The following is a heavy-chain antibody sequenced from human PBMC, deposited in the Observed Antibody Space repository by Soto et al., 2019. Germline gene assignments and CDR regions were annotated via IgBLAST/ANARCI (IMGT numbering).Heavy chain of an antibody. Sequence: PGGSLRLCCAASWFTFGSCGMHWVRQAPGKGLEWVAVISYYGSNKYYADSVKGRFTISRDNSKNTLYLQMNSLRAEDTALYYCAKDKSSSWSLDYWGQGTLVTVSS. CDR1: WFTFGSCG. V-gene: IGHV3-30*18. CDR2: ISYYGSNK. D-gene: IGHD6-13*01. CDR3: AKDKSSSWSLDY. J-gene: IGHJ4*02.